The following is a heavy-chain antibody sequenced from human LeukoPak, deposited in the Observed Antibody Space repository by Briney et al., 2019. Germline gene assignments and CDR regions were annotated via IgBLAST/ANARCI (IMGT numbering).Heavy chain of an antibody. V-gene: IGHV4-34*01. Sequence: SETLSLTCAVYGGSFSGYYWSWIRQPPGKGLEWIGEINHSGSTNYNPSLKSRVTISVDTSKNQFSLKLSSVTAADTAVYYCARKPYYYDSSGYYDYWGQGTLVTVSS. J-gene: IGHJ4*02. CDR3: ARKPYYYDSSGYYDY. D-gene: IGHD3-22*01. CDR2: INHSGST. CDR1: GGSFSGYY.